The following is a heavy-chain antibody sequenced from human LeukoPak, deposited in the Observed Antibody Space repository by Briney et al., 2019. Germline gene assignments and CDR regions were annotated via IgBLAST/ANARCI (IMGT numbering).Heavy chain of an antibody. Sequence: PSETLSLTCTVSGGSISSYYWSWIRQPPGQGLEWIGYIYYSGSTNYNPSLKSGATISVDTSKNQFFLKMRSGAAAATAGYYCAGWGGSYAFDIWGQGKMVTVSS. V-gene: IGHV4-59*01. J-gene: IGHJ3*02. D-gene: IGHD1-26*01. CDR1: GGSISSYY. CDR2: IYYSGST. CDR3: AGWGGSYAFDI.